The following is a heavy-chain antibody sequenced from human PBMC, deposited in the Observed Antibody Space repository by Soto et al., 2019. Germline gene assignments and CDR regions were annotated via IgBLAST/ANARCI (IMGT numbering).Heavy chain of an antibody. CDR1: GYTFTSYG. CDR2: ISAYNGNT. Sequence: ASVKVSCKASGYTFTSYGISWVRQAPGQGLEWMGWISAYNGNTNYAQKLQGRVAMTTDTSTSTAYMELRSLRSDDTAVYYCARDFEYYYDSSGYYEKTDFDYWGQGTLVTVSS. V-gene: IGHV1-18*04. CDR3: ARDFEYYYDSSGYYEKTDFDY. J-gene: IGHJ4*02. D-gene: IGHD3-22*01.